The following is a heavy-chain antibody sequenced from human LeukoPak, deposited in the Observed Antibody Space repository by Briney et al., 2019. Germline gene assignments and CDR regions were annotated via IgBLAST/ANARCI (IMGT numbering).Heavy chain of an antibody. D-gene: IGHD6-13*01. Sequence: SETLSLTCAVYGGSFSGYYWTWIRQPPGKGLEWIGEINHSGSTNYNPSLKSRVTISIDTSKNQFSLKLSSVTAAGTADYYCARGRYELLSIAAAGREYWFDPWGQGTLVTVSS. V-gene: IGHV4-34*01. J-gene: IGHJ5*02. CDR2: INHSGST. CDR3: ARGRYELLSIAAAGREYWFDP. CDR1: GGSFSGYY.